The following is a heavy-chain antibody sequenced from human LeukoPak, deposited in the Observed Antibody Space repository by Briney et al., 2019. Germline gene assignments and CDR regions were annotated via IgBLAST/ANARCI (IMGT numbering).Heavy chain of an antibody. CDR2: VMPNFGTA. Sequence: SVKVSCKASGGSFSSYAISWVRQAPGPGLEWMGGVMPNFGTANYAQKFHGRVTITTDESTSTAYMELSSLRSEDTAVYYCARGERDGYNTFDYWGQGTLVTVSS. V-gene: IGHV1-69*05. CDR1: GGSFSSYA. J-gene: IGHJ4*02. CDR3: ARGERDGYNTFDY. D-gene: IGHD5-24*01.